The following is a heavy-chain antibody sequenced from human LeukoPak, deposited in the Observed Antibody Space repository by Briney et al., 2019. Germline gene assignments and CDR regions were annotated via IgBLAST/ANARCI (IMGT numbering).Heavy chain of an antibody. CDR2: INPNSGGT. V-gene: IGHV1-2*02. J-gene: IGHJ4*02. Sequence: ASVKVSCKASGYTFTGYYMHWVRQAPGQGLEWMGWINPNSGGTNYAQKFQGRVTMTRDTSISTAYMGLSRLRSDDTAVYYCARDTDGSGSWLNWGQGTLVTVSS. D-gene: IGHD3-10*01. CDR3: ARDTDGSGSWLN. CDR1: GYTFTGYY.